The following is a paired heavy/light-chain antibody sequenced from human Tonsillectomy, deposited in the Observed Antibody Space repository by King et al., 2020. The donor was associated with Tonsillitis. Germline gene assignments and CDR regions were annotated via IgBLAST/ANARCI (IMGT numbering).Heavy chain of an antibody. Sequence: QVHLQESGPGLVKPTETLSLTCTISGGSVTDFYWSWVRQSPGKGLEWIGYVHSTGSSLYNPSLESRLTISVDTSTRQVSLKLASVTTADTAVYFCARDQISGWSHDAFDIWGQGIVVAVSS. J-gene: IGHJ3*02. CDR2: VHSTGSS. CDR1: GGSVTDFY. V-gene: IGHV4-59*02. D-gene: IGHD6-19*01. CDR3: ARDQISGWSHDAFDI.
Light chain of an antibody. J-gene: IGKJ1*01. CDR2: AAS. CDR3: LQTNGFPWT. Sequence: DIQMTQFPSSVSASVGDRVIITCRADQDISTWLAWYQQSPGKAPKLLISAASTLQTGVPSRFSGSGSGTHFTLTISSLQPEDFATYYCLQTNGFPWTFGQGTKVEIK. CDR1: QDISTW. V-gene: IGKV1-12*01.